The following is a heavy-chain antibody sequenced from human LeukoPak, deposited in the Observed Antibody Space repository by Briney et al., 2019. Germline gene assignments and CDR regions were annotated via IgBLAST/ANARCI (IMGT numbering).Heavy chain of an antibody. CDR1: GFTFSSYG. CDR3: AKVPRYCSGGSCYGRDY. CDR2: IRYDGSNK. Sequence: GGSLRLSCAASGFTFSSYGMLWFRQAPGKGLEWVAFIRYDGSNKYYADSVKGRFTISRDNSKNTLYLQMNSLRAEDTAVYYCAKVPRYCSGGSCYGRDYWGQGTLVTVSS. J-gene: IGHJ4*02. D-gene: IGHD2-15*01. V-gene: IGHV3-30*02.